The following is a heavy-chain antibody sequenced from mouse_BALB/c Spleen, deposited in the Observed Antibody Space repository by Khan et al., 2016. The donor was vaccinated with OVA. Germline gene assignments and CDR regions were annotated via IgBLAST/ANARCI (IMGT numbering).Heavy chain of an antibody. CDR2: INPKNGNT. Sequence: VQLKESGPELVKPGAAVKISCKTSGYTFTEYTLHWVKQSHGKSLEWIGVINPKNGNTSYNQKFKGKATLTVDKSSSTAYMEFRSLTSEDSGVYYCARDAGSYWGQGTSVTVSS. V-gene: IGHV1-18*01. CDR1: GYTFTEYT. CDR3: ARDAGSY. J-gene: IGHJ4*01.